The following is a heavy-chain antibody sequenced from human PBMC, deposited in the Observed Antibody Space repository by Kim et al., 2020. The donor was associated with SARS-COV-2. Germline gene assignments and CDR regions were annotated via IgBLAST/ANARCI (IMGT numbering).Heavy chain of an antibody. Sequence: GGSLRLSCAASGFTFSSYGMQWVRQAPGKGLEWVAVIWYDGSNKYYADSVKGRFTISRDNSKNTLYLEMNSLRAEDTAVYFCARAGDAFDIWGQGTMVTVSS. J-gene: IGHJ3*02. CDR2: IWYDGSNK. V-gene: IGHV3-33*01. CDR3: ARAGDAFDI. CDR1: GFTFSSYG.